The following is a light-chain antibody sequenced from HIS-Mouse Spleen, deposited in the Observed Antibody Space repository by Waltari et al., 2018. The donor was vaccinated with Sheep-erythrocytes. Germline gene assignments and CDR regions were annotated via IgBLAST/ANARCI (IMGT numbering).Light chain of an antibody. J-gene: IGLJ1*01. CDR3: CSYAGSYNHV. CDR2: DVS. Sequence: QSALTQPRSVSGSPGPSVTISCPGTSSDVGGYTYFSWYQQHPGKAPKLMIYDVSKRPSGVPDRFSGSKSGNTASLTISGLQAEDEADYYCCSYAGSYNHVFATGTKVTVL. CDR1: SSDVGGYTY. V-gene: IGLV2-11*01.